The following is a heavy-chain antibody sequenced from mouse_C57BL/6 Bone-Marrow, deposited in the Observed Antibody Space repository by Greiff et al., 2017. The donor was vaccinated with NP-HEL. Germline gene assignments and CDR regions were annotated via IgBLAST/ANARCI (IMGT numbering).Heavy chain of an antibody. CDR3: TRVYDYPYWYFDV. D-gene: IGHD2-4*01. J-gene: IGHJ1*03. Sequence: KLVESGEGLVKPGGSLKLSCAASGFTFSSYAMSWVRQTPEKRLEWVAYISSGGDYIYYTDTVKGRFTISRDNARNTLYLQMSSLKSEDTAMYYCTRVYDYPYWYFDVWGTGTTVTVSS. CDR2: ISSGGDYI. V-gene: IGHV5-9-1*02. CDR1: GFTFSSYA.